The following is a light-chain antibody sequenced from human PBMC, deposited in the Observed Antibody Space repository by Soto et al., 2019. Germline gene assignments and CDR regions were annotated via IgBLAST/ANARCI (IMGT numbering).Light chain of an antibody. V-gene: IGLV2-8*01. J-gene: IGLJ1*01. CDR2: EVT. CDR1: TSDVENFNL. CDR3: SSYAGSNNFV. Sequence: QSALTQPASVSGSPGQSITISCTGTTSDVENFNLVSWYQQHPGKAPKLMIYEVTKRPSGVPDRFSGSKSGNTASLTVSGLQAEDEADYYCSSYAGSNNFVFGTGTKLTVL.